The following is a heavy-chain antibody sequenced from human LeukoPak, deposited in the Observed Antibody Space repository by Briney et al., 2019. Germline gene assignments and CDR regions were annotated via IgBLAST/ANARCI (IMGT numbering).Heavy chain of an antibody. V-gene: IGHV1-18*01. CDR3: ARDLPTTGTGKVEYRGKTNNSFDP. D-gene: IGHD1-1*01. CDR2: ISAYNGNT. Sequence: ASVKVSCKASGYTFTSYGISWVRQAPGQGLEGMGWISAYNGNTNYAQKLQGRVTMTTDTSTSTAYMELRSLRSDDTAVYYCARDLPTTGTGKVEYRGKTNNSFDPWGQGTLVTVSS. J-gene: IGHJ5*02. CDR1: GYTFTSYG.